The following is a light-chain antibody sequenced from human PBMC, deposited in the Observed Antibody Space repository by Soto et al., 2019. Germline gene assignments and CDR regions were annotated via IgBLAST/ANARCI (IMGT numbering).Light chain of an antibody. V-gene: IGLV2-14*01. CDR1: SGDVGAYKY. Sequence: QSALTQPASVSGSPGQSITVSCTGTSGDVGAYKYVSWYQQHPGKAPKLIIYDVTNRPSGISNRFSGAKSGNTASLTISGLQAEDEADYYCSSYQSSRTYVFGTGTKLTVL. J-gene: IGLJ1*01. CDR2: DVT. CDR3: SSYQSSRTYV.